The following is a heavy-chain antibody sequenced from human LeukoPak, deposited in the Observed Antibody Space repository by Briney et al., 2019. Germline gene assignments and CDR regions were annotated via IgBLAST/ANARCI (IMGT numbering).Heavy chain of an antibody. V-gene: IGHV3-7*04. CDR1: GFIFSRSW. CDR3: ARGGRGPDS. Sequence: PGGSLRLSCAAPGFIFSRSWMSWVRQAPGKGLEWEANIKEDGSDKNYVDSVKGRFTISRDNAKNSLYLQMNSLRADDTSVYYCARGGRGPDSWGQGTLVTVSS. CDR2: IKEDGSDK. D-gene: IGHD6-25*01. J-gene: IGHJ4*02.